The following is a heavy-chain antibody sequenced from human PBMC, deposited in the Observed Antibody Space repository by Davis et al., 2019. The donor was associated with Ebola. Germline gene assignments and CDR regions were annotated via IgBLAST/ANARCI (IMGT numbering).Heavy chain of an antibody. CDR1: GFTFSNAW. V-gene: IGHV3-15*01. D-gene: IGHD3-16*01. J-gene: IGHJ4*02. CDR2: IKSKTDGGTT. CDR3: TTDYPDFGVPRVNDY. Sequence: GESLKISCAASGFTFSNAWMSWVRQAPGKGLEWVGRIKSKTDGGTTDYAAPVKGRFTISRDDSKNTLYLQMNSLKTEDTAVYYCTTDYPDFGVPRVNDYWGQGTLVTVSS.